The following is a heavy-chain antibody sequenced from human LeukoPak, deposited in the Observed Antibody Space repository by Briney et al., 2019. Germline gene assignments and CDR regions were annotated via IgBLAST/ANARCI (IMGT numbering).Heavy chain of an antibody. V-gene: IGHV3-7*01. CDR2: MKRDGSEI. J-gene: IGHJ4*02. CDR1: GFTFSTYW. CDR3: AKDMRTVAGMGGGYYFDY. D-gene: IGHD6-19*01. Sequence: PGGSLRLSRSASGFTFSTYWMSWVRQAPGKGLEWVANMKRDGSEIYYVDSVRGRFTISRDNARNSLYLQMNSLRAEDTAVYYCAKDMRTVAGMGGGYYFDYWGQGTLVTVSS.